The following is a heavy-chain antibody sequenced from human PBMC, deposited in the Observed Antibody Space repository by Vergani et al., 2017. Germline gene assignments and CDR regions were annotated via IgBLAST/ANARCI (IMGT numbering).Heavy chain of an antibody. CDR3: ARVGPWKDTAMIY. Sequence: QVQLQESGPGLVKPSETLSLTCTVSGGPISSYYWSWIRQPPGKGLEWIGYIYYRGSTNYNPSLKSRVTISVDTSTNQFSLKLSSVTAADTAVYYCARVGPWKDTAMIYWGQGTLVTVSS. CDR2: IYYRGST. J-gene: IGHJ4*02. D-gene: IGHD5-18*01. CDR1: GGPISSYY. V-gene: IGHV4-59*01.